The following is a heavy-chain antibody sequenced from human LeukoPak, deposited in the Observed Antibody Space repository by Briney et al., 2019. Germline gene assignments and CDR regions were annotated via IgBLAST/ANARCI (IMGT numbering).Heavy chain of an antibody. D-gene: IGHD3-22*01. CDR3: ARDLRYYDSSGYYTPSFFDY. V-gene: IGHV4-38-2*02. J-gene: IGHJ4*02. Sequence: SETLSLTCTVSGYSISSSYYWGWIRQPSGKGLEWIGSIYHSGSTYYNPSLKSRVTISVDTSKNQFSLKLSSVTAADTAVYYCARDLRYYDSSGYYTPSFFDYWGQGTLVTVSS. CDR2: IYHSGST. CDR1: GYSISSSYY.